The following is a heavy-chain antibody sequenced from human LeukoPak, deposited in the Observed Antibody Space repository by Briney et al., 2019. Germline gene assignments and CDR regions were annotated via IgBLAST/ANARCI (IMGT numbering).Heavy chain of an antibody. V-gene: IGHV3-53*01. J-gene: IGHJ4*02. Sequence: GGSLRLSCAASGFTVSSNYMSWVRQAPGKGLEWVSVIYSGGSTYYADSVKGRFTISRDNSKNTLYLQMNSLRAEDTAVYYCARPMGGDTMIKWGQGTLVTVSS. CDR2: IYSGGST. CDR1: GFTVSSNY. CDR3: ARPMGGDTMIK. D-gene: IGHD3-22*01.